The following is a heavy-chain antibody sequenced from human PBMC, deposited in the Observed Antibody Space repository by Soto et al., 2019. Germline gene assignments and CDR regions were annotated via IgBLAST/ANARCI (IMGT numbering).Heavy chain of an antibody. V-gene: IGHV3-21*01. Sequence: EVHLVESGGGLVKAGGSLRLSCAASGFTFTDYLFNWFRQAPGKGLEWVSSITSSGSYIYYADSVKGRFTISRDNAKNSLYLQMNSLKAEDTAMYYCVGTDNSTKFDYWGPGTLVSVSS. D-gene: IGHD4-4*01. J-gene: IGHJ4*02. CDR1: GFTFTDYL. CDR2: ITSSGSYI. CDR3: VGTDNSTKFDY.